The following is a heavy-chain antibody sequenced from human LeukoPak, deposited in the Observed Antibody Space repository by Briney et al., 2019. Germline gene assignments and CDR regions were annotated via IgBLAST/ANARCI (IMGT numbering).Heavy chain of an antibody. Sequence: SETLSLTCTVSGGSISSYYWSWIWQPPGKGLEWIGYIYYSGSTNYNPSLKSRVTISVDTSKNQFSLKLSSVTAADTAVYYCARGGDSMGASFDYWGQGTLVTVSS. CDR3: ARGGDSMGASFDY. CDR2: IYYSGST. V-gene: IGHV4-59*01. CDR1: GGSISSYY. D-gene: IGHD1-26*01. J-gene: IGHJ4*02.